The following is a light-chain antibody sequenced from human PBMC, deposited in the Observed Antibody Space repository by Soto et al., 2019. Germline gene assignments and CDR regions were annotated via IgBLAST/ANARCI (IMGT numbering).Light chain of an antibody. V-gene: IGKV1-5*01. J-gene: IGKJ2*01. CDR3: QQYDSSSPT. CDR1: QNISVW. CDR2: DAS. Sequence: DIQMTQSPSTLSASVGDGVTITCRASQNISVWLAWYQQRPGKAPKFLIYDASSLKTGVPSRFSGSGSGTEFTLTIRSLQPDDFATEYGQQYDSSSPTFGQGTKLEIK.